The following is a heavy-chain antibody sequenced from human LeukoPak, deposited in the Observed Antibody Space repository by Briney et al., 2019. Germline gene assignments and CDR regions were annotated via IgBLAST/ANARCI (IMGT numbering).Heavy chain of an antibody. D-gene: IGHD6-19*01. CDR1: NGSFSNHF. V-gene: IGHV4-59*08. Sequence: SKTLSLTCTVSNGSFSNHFWSWIRQPPGKGLEWIGYISYSGSAHYAPSLKSRVTISVDTSKNQFSLKLSSVTAADTAVYYCASGVAVDPDTFDIWGLGTLVAVSS. J-gene: IGHJ3*02. CDR3: ASGVAVDPDTFDI. CDR2: ISYSGSA.